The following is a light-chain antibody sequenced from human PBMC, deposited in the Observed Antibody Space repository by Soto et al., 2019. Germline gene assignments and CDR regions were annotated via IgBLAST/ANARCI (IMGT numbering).Light chain of an antibody. V-gene: IGKV3-20*01. J-gene: IGKJ2*01. CDR2: GAS. CDR1: QSVSSSY. CDR3: HQHGSSTHT. Sequence: EIVLTQSPGTLSLSPGERATLSCRASQSVSSSYLAWYQQKPGQAPRLLIYGASSRATGIPDRFSGSGSGTDFTLTISRLEPEDFAVYYCHQHGSSTHTFGQGTKLEIK.